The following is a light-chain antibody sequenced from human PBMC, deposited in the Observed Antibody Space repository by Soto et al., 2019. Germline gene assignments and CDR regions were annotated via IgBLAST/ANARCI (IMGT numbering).Light chain of an antibody. CDR1: QSFSSW. Sequence: DIQITQSPSTLSASVGARVTITCRASQSFSSWLAWYQQKPGKAPKLLIFDASTLASGVPSRFSGSGHGTELTITIRSLQPDDFETYYCQQYTDYPGTFGQGTKVDIK. J-gene: IGKJ1*01. V-gene: IGKV1-5*01. CDR2: DAS. CDR3: QQYTDYPGT.